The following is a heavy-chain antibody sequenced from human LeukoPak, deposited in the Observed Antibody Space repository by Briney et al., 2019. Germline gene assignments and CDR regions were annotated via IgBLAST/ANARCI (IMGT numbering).Heavy chain of an antibody. CDR2: VYYSGST. D-gene: IGHD6-19*01. CDR3: ARRDSSGWPYYFDY. V-gene: IGHV4-39*01. CDR1: GGSISSSSYY. J-gene: IGHJ4*02. Sequence: SETLSLTCTVSGGSISSSSYYWGWIRQPPGKGLEWIGSVYYSGSTYYNPSLKSRATISVDTSKNQFSLKLSSVTAADTAVYYCARRDSSGWPYYFDYWGQGTLVTVSS.